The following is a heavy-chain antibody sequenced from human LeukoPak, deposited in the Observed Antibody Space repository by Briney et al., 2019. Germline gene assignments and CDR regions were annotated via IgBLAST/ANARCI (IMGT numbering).Heavy chain of an antibody. CDR2: ISSSSLTI. J-gene: IGHJ4*02. CDR3: ARDVDYGDYVHRFDY. D-gene: IGHD4-17*01. CDR1: GFTFSDYY. V-gene: IGHV3-11*01. Sequence: GGSLRLSCAVSGFTFSDYYMNWIRQAPGKGLEWVSYISSSSLTIYYADSVKGRFTISRDNAKNSLYLQMNSLRAEDAAVYYCARDVDYGDYVHRFDYWGQGTLVTVSS.